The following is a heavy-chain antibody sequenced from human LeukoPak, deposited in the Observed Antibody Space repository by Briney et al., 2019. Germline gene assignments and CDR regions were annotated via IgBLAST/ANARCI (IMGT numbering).Heavy chain of an antibody. V-gene: IGHV4-4*07. D-gene: IGHD2-15*01. J-gene: IGHJ3*02. CDR2: IYTSGST. CDR3: ARIRSPEVAFDI. CDR1: GGSISSYY. Sequence: SKTLSLTCTVSGGSISSYYWSWVRQPAGKGLEWIGRIYTSGSTNYNPSLKSRVTMSVDTSKNQFSLKLSSVTAADTAVYYCARIRSPEVAFDIWGQGTMVTVSS.